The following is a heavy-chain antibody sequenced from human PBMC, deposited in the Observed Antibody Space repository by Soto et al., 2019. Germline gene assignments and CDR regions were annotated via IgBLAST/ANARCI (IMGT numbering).Heavy chain of an antibody. CDR1: GYSFTSYW. CDR2: IYPDDSDI. D-gene: IGHD1-26*01. J-gene: IGHJ4*02. CDR3: ARIQIVGGLGSFDY. V-gene: IGHV5-51*01. Sequence: GESLKISCKGTGYSFTSYWIGWVRQMPGKGLEWMGLIYPDDSDIGYSPSFQGRVTISADKSISTAYLQWSSLKASDTAMYYCARIQIVGGLGSFDYWGQGILVTVSS.